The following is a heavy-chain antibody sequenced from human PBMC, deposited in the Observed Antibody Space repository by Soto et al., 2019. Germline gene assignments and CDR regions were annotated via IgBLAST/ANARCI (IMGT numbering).Heavy chain of an antibody. V-gene: IGHV2-26*01. J-gene: IGHJ3*02. CDR2: IFSNDEK. CDR1: GFSLSNARMG. Sequence: SGPTLVNPTETLTLTRTVSGFSLSNARMGVSWIRQPPGKALEWLAHIFSNDEKSYSTSLKSRLTISKDTSKSQVVLTMTNMEPVDTPTYYCARIQGYYDSSGYFGDAFDIWGQGTMVTVSS. D-gene: IGHD3-22*01. CDR3: ARIQGYYDSSGYFGDAFDI.